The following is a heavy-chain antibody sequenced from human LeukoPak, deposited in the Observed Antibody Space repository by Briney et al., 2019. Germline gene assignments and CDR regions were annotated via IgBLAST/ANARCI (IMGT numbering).Heavy chain of an antibody. CDR3: ARDPSHYYDSSGYRFFDY. CDR1: GFTFSSYA. CDR2: ISGSGGST. D-gene: IGHD3-22*01. J-gene: IGHJ4*02. V-gene: IGHV3-23*01. Sequence: GGSLRLSCAASGFTFSSYAMSWVRQAPGKGLEWVSAISGSGGSTYYADSVKGRFTISRDNAKNSQYLQMNSLRAEDTAVYYCARDPSHYYDSSGYRFFDYWGQGTLVTVSS.